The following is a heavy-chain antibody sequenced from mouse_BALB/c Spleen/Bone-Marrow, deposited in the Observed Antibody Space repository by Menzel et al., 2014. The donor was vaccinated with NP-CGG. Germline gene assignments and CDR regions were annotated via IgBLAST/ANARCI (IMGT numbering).Heavy chain of an antibody. Sequence: EVMLVESGGGLVQPGGSLKLSCAASGFDFSRYWMSWVRQAPGKGLEWIGEIKPDSSTINYTPSLKDKFIISRDNAKNTLYLQMSKVRSEDTALYYCARQGYYGKGDYWGQGTTLTVSS. CDR2: IKPDSSTI. CDR3: ARQGYYGKGDY. D-gene: IGHD2-1*01. J-gene: IGHJ2*01. CDR1: GFDFSRYW. V-gene: IGHV4-1*02.